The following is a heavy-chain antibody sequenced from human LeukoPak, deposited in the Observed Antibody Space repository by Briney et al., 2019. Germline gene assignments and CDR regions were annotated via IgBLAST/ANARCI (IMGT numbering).Heavy chain of an antibody. J-gene: IGHJ3*02. V-gene: IGHV3-23*01. CDR2: ISGSGGST. CDR1: GFTFSSYA. D-gene: IGHD3-22*01. Sequence: GGSLRLSCAASGFTFSSYAMSWVRQAPGKGLEWVSAISGSGGSTYYADSVKGRFTISRDNSKNTLYLQMNSLRAEDTAVYYCARDARAYSRTPSYDSSGYYKGPDHDAFDIWGQGTMVTVSS. CDR3: ARDARAYSRTPSYDSSGYYKGPDHDAFDI.